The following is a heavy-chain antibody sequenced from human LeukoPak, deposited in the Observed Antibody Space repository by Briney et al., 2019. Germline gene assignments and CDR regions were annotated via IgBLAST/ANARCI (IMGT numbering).Heavy chain of an antibody. CDR3: ARDHASYFDY. Sequence: GGSLRPSCAASGFTFSSYGMHWVRQAPGKGLEWVAVIWYDGSNADSVKGRFTISRDNSKNTLYLQMNSLRAEDTAVYYCARDHASYFDYWGQGTLVTVSS. V-gene: IGHV3-33*01. CDR2: IWYDGS. J-gene: IGHJ4*02. CDR1: GFTFSSYG.